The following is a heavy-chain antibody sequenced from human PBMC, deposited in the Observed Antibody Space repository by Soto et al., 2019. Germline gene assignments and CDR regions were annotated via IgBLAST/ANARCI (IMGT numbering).Heavy chain of an antibody. CDR1: GFTFSSFG. V-gene: IGHV3-33*01. D-gene: IGHD3-22*01. Sequence: QVQLVESGGGVVQPGRSLRLSCAASGFTFSSFGMHWVRQAPGKGLEWVAIIWYDGSNKFYADSVKGRFTISRDNSKNTLYLQMNSLRAEDTAVYYCARDRSVDDSSAWEHDNYFDYGGQGTLVTVSS. CDR2: IWYDGSNK. CDR3: ARDRSVDDSSAWEHDNYFDY. J-gene: IGHJ4*02.